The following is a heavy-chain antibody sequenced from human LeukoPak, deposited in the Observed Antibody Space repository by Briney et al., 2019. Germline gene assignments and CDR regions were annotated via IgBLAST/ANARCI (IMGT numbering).Heavy chain of an antibody. D-gene: IGHD3-22*01. V-gene: IGHV4-61*02. CDR2: IYTSGST. J-gene: IGHJ5*02. Sequence: SETLSLTCTVSGGSISSGYYYWSWIRQPAGKGLEWIGRIYTSGSTNYNPSLKSRVTISVDTSKNQFSLKLSSVTAADTAVYYCARGDLYYDSSGYYWNWFDPWGQGTLVTVSS. CDR3: ARGDLYYDSSGYYWNWFDP. CDR1: GGSISSGYYY.